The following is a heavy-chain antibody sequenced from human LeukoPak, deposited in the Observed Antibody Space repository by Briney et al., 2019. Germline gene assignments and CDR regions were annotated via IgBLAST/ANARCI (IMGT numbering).Heavy chain of an antibody. V-gene: IGHV3-30*18. J-gene: IGHJ4*02. CDR2: ISYDGSNK. Sequence: PGRSLRLSCAASGFTFSSYGMHWVRQAPGKGLEWVAVISYDGSNKYYADSVKGRFTISRDNSKNTLYLQMNSLSAEDTAVYYCAKDALLYSSGWYDDYWGQGTLVTVSS. CDR1: GFTFSSYG. CDR3: AKDALLYSSGWYDDY. D-gene: IGHD6-19*01.